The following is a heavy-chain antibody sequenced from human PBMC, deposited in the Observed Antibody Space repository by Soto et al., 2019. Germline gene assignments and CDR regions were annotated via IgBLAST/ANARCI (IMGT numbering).Heavy chain of an antibody. CDR2: NYYSGST. CDR1: GGSISSGDYY. D-gene: IGHD2-2*02. J-gene: IGHJ5*02. V-gene: IGHV4-30-4*01. Sequence: SETLSLTCIVSGGSISSGDYYWSWIRQPPGKGLEWIGYNYYSGSTYYNPSLMSRVTISLDTAKNQFSLKLSSVTAADTAVYYCARERVPAYIHHTWFDPWGQGSLVTVSS. CDR3: ARERVPAYIHHTWFDP.